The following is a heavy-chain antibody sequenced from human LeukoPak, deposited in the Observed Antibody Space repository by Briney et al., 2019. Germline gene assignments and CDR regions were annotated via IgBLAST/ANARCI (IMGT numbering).Heavy chain of an antibody. V-gene: IGHV3-33*06. J-gene: IGHJ6*03. D-gene: IGHD6-19*01. Sequence: GGSLRLSCAASGFTFSSYGMHWVRQAPGKGLEWVAVIWYDGSNKYYADSVKGRFTISRDNSKNTLYLQMNSLRAEDTAVYYCAKDEGELAVAGTYYYYYYMDVWGKGTKVTVSS. CDR3: AKDEGELAVAGTYYYYYYMDV. CDR1: GFTFSSYG. CDR2: IWYDGSNK.